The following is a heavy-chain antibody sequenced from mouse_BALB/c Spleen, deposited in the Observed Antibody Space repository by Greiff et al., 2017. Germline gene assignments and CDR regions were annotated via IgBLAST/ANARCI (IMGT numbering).Heavy chain of an antibody. CDR3: AREVRRWFAY. J-gene: IGHJ3*01. D-gene: IGHD2-14*01. V-gene: IGHV2-9*02. CDR1: GFSLTSYG. Sequence: VQRVESGPGLVAPSQSLSITCTVSGFSLTSYGVHWVRQPPGKGLEWLGVIWAGGSTNYNSALMSRLSISKDNSKSQVFLKMNSLQTDDTAMYYCAREVRRWFAYWGQGTLVTVSA. CDR2: IWAGGST.